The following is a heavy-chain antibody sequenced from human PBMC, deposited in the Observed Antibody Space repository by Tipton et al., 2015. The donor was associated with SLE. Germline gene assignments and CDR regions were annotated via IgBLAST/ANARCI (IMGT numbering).Heavy chain of an antibody. J-gene: IGHJ6*02. CDR2: ISSSSSYI. CDR1: GFTFSSYW. CDR3: ARDRGPYYYGMDV. V-gene: IGHV3-21*01. Sequence: GSLRLSCAASGFTFSSYWMSWVRQAPGKGLEWVSSISSSSSYIYYADSVKGRFTISRDNAKNSLYLQMNSLRAEDTAVYYCARDRGPYYYGMDVWGQGTTVTVSS. D-gene: IGHD3-10*01.